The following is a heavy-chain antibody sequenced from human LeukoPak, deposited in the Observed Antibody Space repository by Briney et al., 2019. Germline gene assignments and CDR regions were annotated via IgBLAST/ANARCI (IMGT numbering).Heavy chain of an antibody. CDR3: ARKGPYYDILTGYYSVED. V-gene: IGHV1-8*01. CDR2: MNPNSGNT. CDR1: GYTFTSYD. Sequence: GASVKVSCKASGYTFTSYDINWVRQATGQGLEWMGWMNPNSGNTGYAQKFQGRVTMTRNTSMSTAYMELSSLRSEDTAVYYCARKGPYYDILTGYYSVEDWGQGTLVTVSS. D-gene: IGHD3-9*01. J-gene: IGHJ4*02.